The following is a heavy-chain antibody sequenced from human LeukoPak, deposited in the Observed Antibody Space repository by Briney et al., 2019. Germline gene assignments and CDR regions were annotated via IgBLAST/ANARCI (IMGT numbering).Heavy chain of an antibody. CDR3: ARDSSGWYNAFDI. D-gene: IGHD6-19*01. CDR2: IYSGGST. Sequence: GGSLRLSCAASGFTVSSNYMSWVRQAPGKGLEWVSVIYSGGSTYYADSVKGRFTISRDNSKNTVFVHMNSLRAEDTAVYYCARDSSGWYNAFDIWGQGTMVTVSS. CDR1: GFTVSSNY. V-gene: IGHV3-66*01. J-gene: IGHJ3*02.